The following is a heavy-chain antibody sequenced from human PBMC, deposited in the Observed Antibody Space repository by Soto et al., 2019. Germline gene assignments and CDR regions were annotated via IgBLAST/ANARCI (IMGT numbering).Heavy chain of an antibody. CDR3: ARDGCGGNCYLYYFDY. Sequence: QVQLVESGGGVVQPGRSLRLSCAASGFTCSSYAMHWVRQAPGKGLEWVAVISYDGSNKYYADSVWGRFTISRDNSKNSVYLKMNSLRAGDTAVYYCARDGCGGNCYLYYFDYWGQGTLVSVSA. CDR2: ISYDGSNK. CDR1: GFTCSSYA. D-gene: IGHD2-15*01. J-gene: IGHJ4*02. V-gene: IGHV3-30-3*01.